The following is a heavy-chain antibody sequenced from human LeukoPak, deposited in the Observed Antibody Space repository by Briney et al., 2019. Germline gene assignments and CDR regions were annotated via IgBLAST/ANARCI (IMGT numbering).Heavy chain of an antibody. J-gene: IGHJ3*02. V-gene: IGHV4-34*01. CDR2: INHSGST. CDR1: GGSFSGYY. Sequence: SETLSLTCAVYGGSFSGYYWSWIRQPPGKGLEWIGEINHSGSTNYNPSLKSRVTISVDTSKNQFSLKLSSVTAADTAVYYCARYLIGAAAGSNASDIWGQGTMVTVSS. D-gene: IGHD6-13*01. CDR3: ARYLIGAAAGSNASDI.